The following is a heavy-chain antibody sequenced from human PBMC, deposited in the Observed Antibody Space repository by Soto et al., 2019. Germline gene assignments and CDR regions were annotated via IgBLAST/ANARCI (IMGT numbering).Heavy chain of an antibody. CDR1: GGTFSSYA. CDR3: AREGALGSPDV. D-gene: IGHD2-2*03. V-gene: IGHV1-69*06. J-gene: IGHJ6*02. Sequence: SVKVSCKASGGTFSSYAISWLRQAPGQGLEWLGGIILIFGTANYAQKFQGRVTITADKSTTTAYMELSSLRSEDTAVYYCAREGALGSPDVWGQGTTVTVSS. CDR2: IILIFGTA.